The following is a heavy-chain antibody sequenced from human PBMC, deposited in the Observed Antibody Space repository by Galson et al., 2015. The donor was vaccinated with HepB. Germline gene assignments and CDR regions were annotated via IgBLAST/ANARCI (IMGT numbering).Heavy chain of an antibody. Sequence: SLRLSCAASGFTFGDYAMSWFRQAPGKGLEWVGFIRSKAYGGTTEYAASVKGRFTISRDDSKSIAYLQMNSLKTEDTAVYYCTRVDGSGWYSDAFDIWGQGTMVTVSS. CDR2: IRSKAYGGTT. V-gene: IGHV3-49*03. D-gene: IGHD6-19*01. CDR3: TRVDGSGWYSDAFDI. CDR1: GFTFGDYA. J-gene: IGHJ3*02.